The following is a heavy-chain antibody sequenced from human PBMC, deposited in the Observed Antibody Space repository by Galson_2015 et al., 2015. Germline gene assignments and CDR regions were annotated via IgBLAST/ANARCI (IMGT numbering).Heavy chain of an antibody. V-gene: IGHV1-3*01. CDR1: GYTFTSSA. D-gene: IGHD3-10*01. CDR2: INAGTGNT. J-gene: IGHJ6*02. CDR3: ERVRPYGSGGDYKEPSYNYYGRDV. Sequence: SVKVSCQASGYTFTSSALHWVRQAPGQGLEWMGWINAGTGNTRYSQKFQGRVTITRDTSASTAYMELSSLRSEDTAVYYCERVRPYGSGGDYKEPSYNYYGRDVWGQGTTVTVAS.